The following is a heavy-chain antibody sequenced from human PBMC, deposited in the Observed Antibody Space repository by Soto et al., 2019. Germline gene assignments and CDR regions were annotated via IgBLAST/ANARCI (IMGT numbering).Heavy chain of an antibody. J-gene: IGHJ6*02. CDR1: GSSFSSYG. CDR3: ARDGPYYYASRMDV. V-gene: IGHV3-NL1*01. CDR2: LHSGGDT. D-gene: IGHD3-10*01. Sequence: GGSLRLSCAASGSSFSSYGIHWVRQVPGKGLEWVSVLHSGGDTYYANSVKGRFTISRHDSTNTVFLQMNSLTAEDTAVYYCARDGPYYYASRMDVWGQGTTVTVSS.